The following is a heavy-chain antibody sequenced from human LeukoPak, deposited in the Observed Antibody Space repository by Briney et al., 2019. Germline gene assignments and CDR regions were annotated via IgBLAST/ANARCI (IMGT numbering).Heavy chain of an antibody. CDR1: GDTLSSYA. Sequence: SVKVSCKAPGDTLSSYALTWVRQAPGQGVEWMGRIIPSLGIPNYARKFEGRVTITAHKSTRTAYMELRSLKSDDTAVYFCARDQSRARYLDQWGQGTLVTVSS. CDR3: ARDQSRARYLDQ. CDR2: IIPSLGIP. J-gene: IGHJ4*02. V-gene: IGHV1-69*04.